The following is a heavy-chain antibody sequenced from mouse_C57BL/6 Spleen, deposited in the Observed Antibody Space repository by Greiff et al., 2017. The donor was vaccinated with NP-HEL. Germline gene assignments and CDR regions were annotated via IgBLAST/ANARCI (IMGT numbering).Heavy chain of an antibody. CDR3: ARDVGKAFDY. V-gene: IGHV3-6*01. J-gene: IGHJ2*01. CDR2: ISYDGSN. Sequence: ESGPGLVKPSQSLSLTCSVTGYSITSGYYWNWIRQFPGNKLEWMGYISYDGSNNYNPSLKNRISITRDTSKNQFFLKLNSVTTEDTATYYCARDVGKAFDYWGQGTTLTVSS. CDR1: GYSITSGYY. D-gene: IGHD2-1*01.